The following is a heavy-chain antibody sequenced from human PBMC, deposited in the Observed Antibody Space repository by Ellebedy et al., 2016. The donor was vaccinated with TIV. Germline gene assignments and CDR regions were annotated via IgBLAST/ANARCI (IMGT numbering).Heavy chain of an antibody. V-gene: IGHV3-23*01. CDR1: GFTFSTYA. Sequence: GESLKISXAASGFTFSTYAMSWVRQAPGKGLEWVSGSNDRGDYTYYAESVKGRFTISRDNSKNTLYLQMDSLRAEDTAVYYCAESLRADYLRDGMDVWGQGTTVTVSS. CDR3: AESLRADYLRDGMDV. J-gene: IGHJ6*02. CDR2: SNDRGDYT. D-gene: IGHD3-10*01.